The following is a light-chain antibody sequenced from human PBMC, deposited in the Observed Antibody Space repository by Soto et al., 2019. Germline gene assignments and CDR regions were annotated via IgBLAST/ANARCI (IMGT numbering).Light chain of an antibody. J-gene: IGKJ1*01. CDR1: QSVSSN. CDR3: QQYNNWPRT. V-gene: IGKV3-15*01. CDR2: GAS. Sequence: EIVMTQSPATLSVSPGERATLSCRASQSVSSNLAWYQQTPGQAPRLHIYGASTRATGIPARFSGSGSGTEFALTISSLQSEDFAVYYCQQYNNWPRTFGQGTKVEIK.